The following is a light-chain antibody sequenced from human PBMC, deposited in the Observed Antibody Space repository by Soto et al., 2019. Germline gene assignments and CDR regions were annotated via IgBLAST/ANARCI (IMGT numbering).Light chain of an antibody. CDR2: AAS. V-gene: IGKV3-20*01. Sequence: EVVLTQSPGTVSLSPGERATLSCRASQSVTSNYLAWYQQKPGQAPRLLIYAASSRATGIPDMFSGSGSGTYFTLSISRLESEDFAVYSGQHYGSSVTWTFGQVTKVEIK. J-gene: IGKJ1*01. CDR3: QHYGSSVTWT. CDR1: QSVTSNY.